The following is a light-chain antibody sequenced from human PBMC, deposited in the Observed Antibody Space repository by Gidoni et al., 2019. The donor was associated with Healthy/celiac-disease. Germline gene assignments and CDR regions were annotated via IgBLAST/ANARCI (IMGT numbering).Light chain of an antibody. J-gene: IGKJ3*01. CDR1: QSISSY. CDR2: AAS. Sequence: DIPMTPSPSSLSASVGDRVTITCRASQSISSYLNWYQQKPGKAPKLLIYAASSLQSGVPSRFSGSGSGTDFTLTISSLQPEDFATYYCQQSYSTPFTFGPGTKVDIK. CDR3: QQSYSTPFT. V-gene: IGKV1-39*01.